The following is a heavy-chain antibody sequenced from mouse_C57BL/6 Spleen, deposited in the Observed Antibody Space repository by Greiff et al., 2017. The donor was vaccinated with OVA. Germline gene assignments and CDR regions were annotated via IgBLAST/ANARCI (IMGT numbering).Heavy chain of an antibody. CDR2: INPNNGGT. D-gene: IGHD1-1*01. J-gene: IGHJ4*01. CDR1: GYTFTDYY. CDR3: ARTGSSYNYAMDY. V-gene: IGHV1-26*01. Sequence: VQLQQSGPELVKPGASVKISCKASGYTFTDYYMNWVKQSHGKSLEWIGDINPNNGGTSYNQKFKGKATLTVDKSSSTAYMELRSLTSEDSAVYYCARTGSSYNYAMDYWGQGTSVTVSS.